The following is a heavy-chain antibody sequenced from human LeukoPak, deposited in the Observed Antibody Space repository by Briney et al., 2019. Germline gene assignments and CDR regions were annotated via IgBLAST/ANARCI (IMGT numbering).Heavy chain of an antibody. Sequence: GGSLRLSCAASGFTFSSYAMSWVRQAPGKGLEWVSAISGSGGSTYYADSVKGRFTISRDNSKNTLYLQMNSLRAEDTAVYYCAKTVDFWSGYYLYYFDYWGQGTLVTVSS. V-gene: IGHV3-23*01. CDR3: AKTVDFWSGYYLYYFDY. CDR2: ISGSGGST. CDR1: GFTFSSYA. D-gene: IGHD3-3*01. J-gene: IGHJ4*02.